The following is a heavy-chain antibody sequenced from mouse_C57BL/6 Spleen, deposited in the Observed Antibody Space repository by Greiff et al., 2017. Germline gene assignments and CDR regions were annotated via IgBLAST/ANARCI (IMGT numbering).Heavy chain of an antibody. Sequence: EVMLVESGGGLVQPGRSLRLSCATSGFTFSDFYMEWVRQAPGKGLEWIAASRNKANDYTTEYSASVKGRFTVSRDTSQSILYLQMNALRAEDTAIHYCARDAQYSDNWGQGTTLTVSS. V-gene: IGHV7-1*01. J-gene: IGHJ2*01. CDR3: ARDAQYSDN. CDR1: GFTFSDFY. CDR2: SRNKANDYTT. D-gene: IGHD2-10*02.